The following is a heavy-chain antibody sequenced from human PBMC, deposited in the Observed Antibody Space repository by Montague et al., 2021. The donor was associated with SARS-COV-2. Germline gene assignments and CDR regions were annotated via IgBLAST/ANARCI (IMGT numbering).Heavy chain of an antibody. V-gene: IGHV2-70*01. J-gene: IGHJ3*02. CDR2: IDWAVDQ. D-gene: IGHD3-16*01. CDR3: ARMYMYFTFGGAYGSLDI. Sequence: PALVKPTQTLTLTCTFTGFSLNTSGMCVSWIRQPPGKALEWLALIDWAVDQYYSTSLKTRHTISKDTSKNQVFLTMTNMDTVDTSTYYWARMYMYFTFGGAYGSLDIRGQGTMVTVSS. CDR1: GFSLNTSGMC.